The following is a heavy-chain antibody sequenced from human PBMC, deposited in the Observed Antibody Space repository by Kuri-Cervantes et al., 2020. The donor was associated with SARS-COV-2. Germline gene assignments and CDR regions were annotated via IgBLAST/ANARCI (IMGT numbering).Heavy chain of an antibody. J-gene: IGHJ4*02. Sequence: SQTLSLTCAVFGGSFSAYYWNWIRQLPGKGLECIGEINHSGSTNYNPSLNSRVTISIDTSNNHFSLRPSSVTAADTAVYYCARGRRYGYSYGHVNYWGQGTLVTVSS. D-gene: IGHD5-18*01. CDR2: INHSGST. CDR3: ARGRRYGYSYGHVNY. CDR1: GGSFSAYY. V-gene: IGHV4-34*01.